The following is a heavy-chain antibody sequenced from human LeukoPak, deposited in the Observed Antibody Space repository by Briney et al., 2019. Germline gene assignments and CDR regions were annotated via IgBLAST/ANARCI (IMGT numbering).Heavy chain of an antibody. Sequence: SETLSLTCTVSGASINSYYWSWIRQPPGKGLEWIGYIYTRETTNYNPSLRSRVSISIDTSRNQFSLRLSSMTAADTAVYYCARHRSPSSLSYFDIWGQGTLVIVSS. CDR1: GASINSYY. V-gene: IGHV4-4*09. D-gene: IGHD6-19*01. CDR3: ARHRSPSSLSYFDI. J-gene: IGHJ4*02. CDR2: IYTRETT.